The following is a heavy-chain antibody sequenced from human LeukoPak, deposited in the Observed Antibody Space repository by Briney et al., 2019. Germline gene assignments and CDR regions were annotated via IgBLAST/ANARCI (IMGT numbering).Heavy chain of an antibody. V-gene: IGHV4-59*08. CDR2: IYYSGST. J-gene: IGHJ5*02. D-gene: IGHD6-13*01. CDR1: GGSISSYY. Sequence: PSETLSLTCTVSGGSISSYYWSWIRQPPGKGLEWIGYIYYSGSTNYNPSLKSRVTISVDTSKNQFSLKLSSVTAADTAVYYCAGHHSSSWSGGYWLDPWGQGTLVTVSS. CDR3: AGHHSSSWSGGYWLDP.